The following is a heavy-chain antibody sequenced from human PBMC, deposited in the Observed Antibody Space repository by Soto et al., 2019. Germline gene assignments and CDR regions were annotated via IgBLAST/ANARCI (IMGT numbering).Heavy chain of an antibody. CDR1: GGSFSGYY. CDR2: INHSGST. J-gene: IGHJ4*02. V-gene: IGHV4-34*01. Sequence: QVQLQQWGAGLLKPSETLSLTCAVYGGSFSGYYWSWIRQPPGKGLEWLGEINHSGSTNYNPSLKSRVSLSVDTSKYQFALKVSAVTAGDTAVYFCARIEGYCSSTCGYSWFDYWGQGTLVTVSS. D-gene: IGHD2-2*01. CDR3: ARIEGYCSSTCGYSWFDY.